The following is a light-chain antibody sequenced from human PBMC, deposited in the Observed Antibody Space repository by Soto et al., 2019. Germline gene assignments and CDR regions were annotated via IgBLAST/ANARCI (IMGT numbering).Light chain of an antibody. CDR1: QGISSW. J-gene: IGKJ5*01. V-gene: IGKV1-12*01. CDR2: AAS. Sequence: DIQMTQSPSSVSTSVGGRVTITCRASQGISSWLAWYQQKPGKAPKLLIYAASSLQSGVPSRFSGSGAGTEFTLTISSLQSEDFAVYYCQQYNNWPLTFGQGTRLEIK. CDR3: QQYNNWPLT.